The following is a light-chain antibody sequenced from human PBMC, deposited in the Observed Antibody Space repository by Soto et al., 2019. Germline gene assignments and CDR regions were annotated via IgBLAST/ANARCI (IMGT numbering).Light chain of an antibody. CDR2: AAS. CDR1: QSISSY. J-gene: IGKJ5*01. Sequence: DIQMTQSPSSLSASVGDRVTITCRASQSISSYLNWYQQKPGKAPKLLIYAASSLQSGVPSRFSGSVSGTDFTLTISSLQPEDFATYYCHQSYSTLSITFGQGTRLEIK. CDR3: HQSYSTLSIT. V-gene: IGKV1-39*01.